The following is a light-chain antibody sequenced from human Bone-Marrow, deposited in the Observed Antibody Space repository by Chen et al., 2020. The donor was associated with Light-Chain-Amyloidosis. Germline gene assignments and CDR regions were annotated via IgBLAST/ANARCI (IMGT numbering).Light chain of an antibody. J-gene: IGLJ2*01. V-gene: IGLV3-25*03. CDR2: RDT. Sequence: SYELTQPPSVSVSPGQTARITCSGDDLPTRYAYWYQQKPGQAPVLVIHRDTERPSGSSERFSGSSSGTTATLTISGGQAEDEAGYNCQSADSSGTYEVIFGGGTKLTVL. CDR3: QSADSSGTYEVI. CDR1: DLPTRY.